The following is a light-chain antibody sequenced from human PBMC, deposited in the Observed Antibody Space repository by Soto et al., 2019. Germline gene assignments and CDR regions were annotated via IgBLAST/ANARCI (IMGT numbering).Light chain of an antibody. CDR3: QENYSPFPA. J-gene: IGKJ1*01. CDR1: QDIANY. V-gene: IGKV1-33*01. CDR2: DAS. Sequence: DIQMTQSPSSLSASVGDRVTITCQASQDIANYLNWYQQKAGRAPKFLIYDASNLETGVPSRFSGSGSGTDFTLTISSLQPEDIATYYCQENYSPFPAFGPGTKV.